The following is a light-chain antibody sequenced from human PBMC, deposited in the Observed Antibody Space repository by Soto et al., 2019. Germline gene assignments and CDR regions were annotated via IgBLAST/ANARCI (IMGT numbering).Light chain of an antibody. CDR2: EVS. CDR3: NSFTTSSTYV. J-gene: IGLJ1*01. V-gene: IGLV2-18*02. Sequence: QSALTQPASVSGSPGQSITISCTGTSSDIGSYNRVSWYQQPPGTAPKLIIYEVSNRPSGVPDRFSGSKSGNTASLTISGLQAEDEADYYCNSFTTSSTYVFXTGTKLTVL. CDR1: SSDIGSYNR.